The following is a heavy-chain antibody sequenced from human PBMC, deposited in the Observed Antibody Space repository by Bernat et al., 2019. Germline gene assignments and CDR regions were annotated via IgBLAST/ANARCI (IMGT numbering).Heavy chain of an antibody. J-gene: IGHJ2*01. V-gene: IGHV3-21*01. CDR3: AGRGVDWYFDL. Sequence: EVQLVESGGGLVKPGGSLRLSCAASGFTFSSYSMNWVRQAPGKGLEWVSSISSNSSYIYYEDSVKGRFTIARDNAKNSLYLQMNSLRAEDTAVYYCAGRGVDWYFDLWGRGTLVTISS. CDR2: ISSNSSYI. CDR1: GFTFSSYS. D-gene: IGHD6-25*01.